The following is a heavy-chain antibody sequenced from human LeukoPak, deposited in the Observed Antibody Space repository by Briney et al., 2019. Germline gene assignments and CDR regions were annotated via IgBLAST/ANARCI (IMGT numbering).Heavy chain of an antibody. CDR3: ARHDDYGRAFDI. Sequence: SETLSLTCTVSGGSFSSYYWSWVRQPPGKGLEWIGYIYYSDSTDYNPSLKSRVTILGDTSKNQFSLKLSSVTAADTAVYYCARHDDYGRAFDIWGQGTMVTVSS. CDR2: IYYSDST. V-gene: IGHV4-59*08. CDR1: GGSFSSYY. J-gene: IGHJ3*02. D-gene: IGHD4-17*01.